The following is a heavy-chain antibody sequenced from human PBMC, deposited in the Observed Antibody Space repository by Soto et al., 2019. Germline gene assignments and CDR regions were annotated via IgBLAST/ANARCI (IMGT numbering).Heavy chain of an antibody. V-gene: IGHV3-7*05. CDR1: GFTFSNYY. Sequence: EVQLVESGGGLVQPGGSLKLSCVASGFTFSNYYMSWVRQAPGKGLEWVASINQDGSEKNYVDSVKGRFSISRDNAENSISVEMNSLRVEDTAVYYCAKDGDGVAFPFEYLGQGALVTVST. D-gene: IGHD3-10*01. CDR3: AKDGDGVAFPFEY. CDR2: INQDGSEK. J-gene: IGHJ4*02.